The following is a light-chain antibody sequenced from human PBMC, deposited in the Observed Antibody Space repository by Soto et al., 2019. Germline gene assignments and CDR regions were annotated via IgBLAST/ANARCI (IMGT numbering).Light chain of an antibody. CDR1: SSDIGTYNY. CDR3: SSYTSSRTFV. J-gene: IGLJ1*01. V-gene: IGLV2-14*01. CDR2: EVS. Sequence: QSALTQPASVSGSPGQSITISCTGTSSDIGTYNYVSWYQQHPGKAPKLIIYEVSNRPSGISNRFSGFKSANTAYLTISGVQAEDEADYHCSSYTSSRTFVFGTGTKLTVL.